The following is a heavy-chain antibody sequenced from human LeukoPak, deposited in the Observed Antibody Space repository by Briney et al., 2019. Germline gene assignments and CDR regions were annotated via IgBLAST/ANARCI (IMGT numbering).Heavy chain of an antibody. CDR1: GGSISSSSYY. Sequence: PSETLSLTCTVSGGSISSSSYYWGWIRQPPGKGLEWIGSIYYSGSTYYNPSLKSRVTISVDTSKNQFSLKLSSVTAADTAVYYCARERQLAPVPFIDYWGQGTLVTVSS. J-gene: IGHJ4*02. CDR2: IYYSGST. D-gene: IGHD6-6*01. CDR3: ARERQLAPVPFIDY. V-gene: IGHV4-39*07.